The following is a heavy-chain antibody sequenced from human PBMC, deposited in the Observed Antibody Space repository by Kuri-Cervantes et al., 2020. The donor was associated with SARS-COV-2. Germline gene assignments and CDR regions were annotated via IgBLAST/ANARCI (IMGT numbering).Heavy chain of an antibody. D-gene: IGHD5-12*01. Sequence: SETLSLTCTVSGGSISSYYWSWIRQPAGKGREWIGRIYTSVSTNYNPSLKSRVTISVDTSKNQFSLMLSSVTAADTAVYYCPRHQYSGFPSASDYWGQGTLVTVSS. J-gene: IGHJ4*02. V-gene: IGHV4-4*07. CDR3: PRHQYSGFPSASDY. CDR1: GGSISSYY. CDR2: IYTSVST.